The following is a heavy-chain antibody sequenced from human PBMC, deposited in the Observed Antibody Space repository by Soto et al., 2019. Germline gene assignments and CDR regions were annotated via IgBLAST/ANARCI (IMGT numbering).Heavy chain of an antibody. CDR2: INPNSGGT. Sequence: ASVKVSCKASGYTFTGYYMHWVRQAPGQGLEWMGWINPNSGGTNYAQKFQGRVTMTRDTSISTAYMELSRLRSDDTAVYYCANFESSSWGVDYYYRMDVWGQGTTVTVSS. J-gene: IGHJ6*02. D-gene: IGHD6-13*01. V-gene: IGHV1-2*02. CDR1: GYTFTGYY. CDR3: ANFESSSWGVDYYYRMDV.